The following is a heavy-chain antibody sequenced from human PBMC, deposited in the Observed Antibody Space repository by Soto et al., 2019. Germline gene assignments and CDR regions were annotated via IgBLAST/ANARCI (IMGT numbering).Heavy chain of an antibody. CDR3: ARDPYSGYDYYYYGMDV. D-gene: IGHD5-12*01. Sequence: GGSLRLSCAASGFTFRSYSMNWVRQAPGKGLEWVSYISSSSSTIYYADSVKGRFTISRDNAKNSLYLQMNSLRDEDTAVYYCARDPYSGYDYYYYGMDVWGQGTTVTVSS. CDR1: GFTFRSYS. J-gene: IGHJ6*02. CDR2: ISSSSSTI. V-gene: IGHV3-48*02.